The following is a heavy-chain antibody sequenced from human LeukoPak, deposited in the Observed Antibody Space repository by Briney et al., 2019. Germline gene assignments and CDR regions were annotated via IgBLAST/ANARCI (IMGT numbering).Heavy chain of an antibody. J-gene: IGHJ4*02. CDR1: GFTFSNYS. D-gene: IGHD4-17*01. CDR3: ARGPTTEYYFDY. V-gene: IGHV3-66*01. Sequence: PGGSLRLSCAASGFTFSNYSMNWVRQAPGKGLEWVSVIYSGGSTYYADSVKGRFTISRDNSKNTLYLQMNSLRAEDTAVYYCARGPTTEYYFDYWGQGTLVTVSS. CDR2: IYSGGST.